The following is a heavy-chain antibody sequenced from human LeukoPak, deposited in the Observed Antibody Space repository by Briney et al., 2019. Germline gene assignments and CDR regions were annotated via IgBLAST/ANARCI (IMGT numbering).Heavy chain of an antibody. J-gene: IGHJ4*02. Sequence: PSETLSLTCTVSGGSISSYYWSWIRQPPGKGLEWIGYIYYSGSTNYNPSLKSRVTISVDTSKNQFSLKLSSVTAADTAVYYCARAEDFYDSSLDYWGQGTLVSVSS. CDR2: IYYSGST. D-gene: IGHD3-22*01. CDR3: ARAEDFYDSSLDY. CDR1: GGSISSYY. V-gene: IGHV4-59*12.